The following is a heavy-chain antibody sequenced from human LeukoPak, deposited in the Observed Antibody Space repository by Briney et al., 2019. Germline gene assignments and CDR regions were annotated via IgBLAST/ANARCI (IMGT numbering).Heavy chain of an antibody. D-gene: IGHD3-3*01. CDR3: ARRRDDFWTPYFDY. J-gene: IGHJ4*02. Sequence: SETLSLTCTVSGGSISSGSYYWSWIRQPAGKGLEWIGRIYTSGSTDYNPSLKSRVTISVDTSKNQFSLKLSSVTAADTAVYYCARRRDDFWTPYFDYWGQGTLVTVSS. V-gene: IGHV4-61*02. CDR1: GGSISSGSYY. CDR2: IYTSGST.